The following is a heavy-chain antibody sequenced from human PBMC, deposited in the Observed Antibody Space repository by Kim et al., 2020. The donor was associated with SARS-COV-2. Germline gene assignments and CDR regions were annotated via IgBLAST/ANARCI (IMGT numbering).Heavy chain of an antibody. D-gene: IGHD4-17*01. V-gene: IGHV3-21*04. J-gene: IGHJ6*02. Sequence: GGSLRLSCAASGFTFSSYSMNWVRQAPGKGLEWVSSISSSSSYIYYADSVKGRFTISRDNAKNSLYLQMNSLRAEDTAVYYCAGPIYYGDPLHAAYYGMDVWGQGTTVTVSS. CDR1: GFTFSSYS. CDR2: ISSSSSYI. CDR3: AGPIYYGDPLHAAYYGMDV.